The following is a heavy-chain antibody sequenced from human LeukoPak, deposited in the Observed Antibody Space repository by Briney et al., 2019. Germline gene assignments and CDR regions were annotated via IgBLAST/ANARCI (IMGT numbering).Heavy chain of an antibody. CDR1: GGSFSGYY. Sequence: SETLSLTCAVYGGSFSGYYWSWIRQPPGKGLEWIGEINHSGSTNYNPSLKSRVTISVDTSKNQFSLKLSSVTAADMAVYYCARGAHYYDILTGYPRPQYYFDYWGQGTLVTVSS. CDR3: ARGAHYYDILTGYPRPQYYFDY. D-gene: IGHD3-9*01. J-gene: IGHJ4*02. V-gene: IGHV4-34*01. CDR2: INHSGST.